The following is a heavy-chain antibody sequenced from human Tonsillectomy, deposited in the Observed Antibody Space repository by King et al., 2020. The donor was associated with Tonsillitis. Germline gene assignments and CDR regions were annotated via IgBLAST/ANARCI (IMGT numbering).Heavy chain of an antibody. D-gene: IGHD2-15*01. Sequence: QLQESGPGLVKPSETLSLTCTVSGGSISSSSYYWDWVRQPPGKGLEWIGGIYYSGSTYYNPSLKSRVTISVDTSKNQFSLKLSSVTAADTAVYYCASACGGGVCYTNDAFDIWGQGTMVTVSS. CDR1: GGSISSSSYY. J-gene: IGHJ3*02. CDR3: ASACGGGVCYTNDAFDI. V-gene: IGHV4-39*01. CDR2: IYYSGST.